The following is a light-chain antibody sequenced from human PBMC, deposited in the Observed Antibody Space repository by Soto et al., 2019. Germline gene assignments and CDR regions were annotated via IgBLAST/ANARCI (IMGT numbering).Light chain of an antibody. Sequence: QSVLTQSPSASASLGASVKLTGTLSSGHSSYAIAWHQQQPEKGPRYLMKINSDGSHSKGDGIPDRFSGSSSGAERYLTISSLQSEDEADYYCQTWVSGIEVFGGGTKLTVL. V-gene: IGLV4-69*01. J-gene: IGLJ2*01. CDR3: QTWVSGIEV. CDR1: SGHSSYA. CDR2: INSDGSH.